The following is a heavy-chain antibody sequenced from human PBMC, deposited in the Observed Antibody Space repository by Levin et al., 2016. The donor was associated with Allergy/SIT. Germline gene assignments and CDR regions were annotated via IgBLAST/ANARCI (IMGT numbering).Heavy chain of an antibody. D-gene: IGHD4-11*01. CDR3: AKDRGYSNHQAFDY. Sequence: GGSLRLSCAASGFTFDDYAMHWVRQAPGKGLEWVSGLSWNSGSIGYADSVKGRFTISRDNAKNSLYLQMNSLRAEDTALYYCAKDRGYSNHQAFDYWGQGTLVTVSS. V-gene: IGHV3-9*01. J-gene: IGHJ4*02. CDR1: GFTFDDYA. CDR2: LSWNSGSI.